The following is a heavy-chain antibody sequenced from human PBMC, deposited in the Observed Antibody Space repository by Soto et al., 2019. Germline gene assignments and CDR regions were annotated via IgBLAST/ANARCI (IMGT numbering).Heavy chain of an antibody. CDR1: GFTFSSYA. CDR3: AKVSRWGAAAGMGLSDY. D-gene: IGHD6-13*01. J-gene: IGHJ4*02. CDR2: ISGSGGST. V-gene: IGHV3-23*01. Sequence: PGGSLRLSCAASGFTFSSYAMSWVRQAPGKGLEWVSAISGSGGSTYYADSVKGRFTISRDNSKNTLYLQMNSLRAEDTAVYYCAKVSRWGAAAGMGLSDYWGQGTLVTVSS.